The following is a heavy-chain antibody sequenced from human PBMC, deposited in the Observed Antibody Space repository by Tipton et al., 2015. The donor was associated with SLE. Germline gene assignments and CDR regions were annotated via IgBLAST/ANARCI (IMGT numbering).Heavy chain of an antibody. D-gene: IGHD6-13*01. CDR2: IYYVGKT. CDR3: ARDRSSSWGGNAFDI. Sequence: GLVKPSETLSLTCTVSGGSISSSSYYWGWIRQPPGKGLEWIGIIYYVGKTYYNPSLKSRLTISVDTSKNQFSLKLSSVTAADTAVYYCARDRSSSWGGNAFDIWGQGTMVTVSS. J-gene: IGHJ3*02. CDR1: GGSISSSSYY. V-gene: IGHV4-39*07.